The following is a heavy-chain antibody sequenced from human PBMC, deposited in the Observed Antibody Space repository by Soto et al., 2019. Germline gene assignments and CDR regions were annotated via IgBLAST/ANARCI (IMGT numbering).Heavy chain of an antibody. V-gene: IGHV3-23*01. Sequence: GGSLRLSCAASGFTFSSYAMSWVRQAPGKGLEWVSAISGSGGSTYYADSVKGRFTISRDNSKNTLYLQMNSLRAEDTAVYYCAKDPTATVTTPRPFDYWGKGTLVTVS. D-gene: IGHD4-4*01. CDR1: GFTFSSYA. CDR3: AKDPTATVTTPRPFDY. J-gene: IGHJ4*02. CDR2: ISGSGGST.